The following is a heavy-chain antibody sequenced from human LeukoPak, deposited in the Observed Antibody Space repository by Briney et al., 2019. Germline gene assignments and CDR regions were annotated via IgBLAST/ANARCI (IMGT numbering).Heavy chain of an antibody. V-gene: IGHV4-59*01. CDR1: GDSISTYH. D-gene: IGHD5-18*01. Sequence: SETLSLTCSVSGDSISTYHWNWIRKPPGRGLEWIGYMQSTGNSNYNPSLRSRVTMFVDTSKNQVALILRSVTAADTAVYFCARDKQHSYGRYFDHWGQGALVTVSS. CDR2: MQSTGNS. CDR3: ARDKQHSYGRYFDH. J-gene: IGHJ4*02.